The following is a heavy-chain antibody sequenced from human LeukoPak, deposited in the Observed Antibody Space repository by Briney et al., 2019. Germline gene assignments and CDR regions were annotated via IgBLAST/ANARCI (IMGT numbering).Heavy chain of an antibody. J-gene: IGHJ4*02. Sequence: ASVKVSCKASGYTFTSYDINWVRQATGQGLEWMGWISAYNGNTNYAQKLQGRVTMTTDTSTSTAYMELRSLRSDDTAVYYCARRGSYWSFDYWGQGTLVTVSS. CDR2: ISAYNGNT. V-gene: IGHV1-18*01. CDR1: GYTFTSYD. CDR3: ARRGSYWSFDY. D-gene: IGHD1-26*01.